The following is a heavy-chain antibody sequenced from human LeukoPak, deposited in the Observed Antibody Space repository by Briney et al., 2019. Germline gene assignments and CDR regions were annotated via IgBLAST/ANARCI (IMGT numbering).Heavy chain of an antibody. J-gene: IGHJ6*03. CDR3: ARRHSYYYYMDV. CDR1: AGSISSSSYY. CDR2: IYYSGST. D-gene: IGHD3-3*02. V-gene: IGHV4-39*07. Sequence: PETLSLTCTVSAGSISSSSYYWGWIRQPPGKGLEWIGNIYYSGSTYYNPSLKSRVTISVDTSKNQFSLKLSSVTAADTAVYYCARRHSYYYYMDVWGKGTTVTVSS.